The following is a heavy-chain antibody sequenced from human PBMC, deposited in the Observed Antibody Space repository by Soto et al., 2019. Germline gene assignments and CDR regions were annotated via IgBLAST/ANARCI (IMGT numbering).Heavy chain of an antibody. J-gene: IGHJ6*03. V-gene: IGHV4-59*12. D-gene: IGHD2-21*01. Sequence: SETLSLTCTVSGGSISSYYWSWIRQPPGKGLEWIGYIYYSGSINYNPSLKSRVTMSVDTSKNQFSLTLNSVTAADTATYYCVRGGISHWAYFYYMDVWDRGTTVTVSS. CDR3: VRGGISHWAYFYYMDV. CDR1: GGSISSYY. CDR2: IYYSGSI.